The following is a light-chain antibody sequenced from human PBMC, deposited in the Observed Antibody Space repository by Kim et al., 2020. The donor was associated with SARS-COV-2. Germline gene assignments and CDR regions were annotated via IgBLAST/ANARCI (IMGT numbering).Light chain of an antibody. J-gene: IGKJ1*01. V-gene: IGKV3-15*01. CDR2: DAS. CDR1: QGVISN. Sequence: VSPREGASLSCRASQGVISNVARSQQRPGQAPRLLIYDASTRAAGIPARFSGSGFGTDFTLTISSLQSEDFAVYYCQQYENRPPTFGQGTKVDIK. CDR3: QQYENRPPT.